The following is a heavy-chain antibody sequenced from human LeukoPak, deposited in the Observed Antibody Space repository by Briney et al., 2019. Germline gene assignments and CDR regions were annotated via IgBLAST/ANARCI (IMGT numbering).Heavy chain of an antibody. D-gene: IGHD3-10*01. CDR3: AKRGSGTSYYFDN. CDR2: ISGSGGST. J-gene: IGHJ4*02. CDR1: GFTFSNFA. V-gene: IGHV3-23*01. Sequence: AGGSLRLSCAASGFTFSNFAMSWVRQAPGKGLEWVSAISGSGGSTYYVDSVKGRFTISRDNSKNAVYLQMNSLRAEDTALYYCAKRGSGTSYYFDNWGQGTLVTVSS.